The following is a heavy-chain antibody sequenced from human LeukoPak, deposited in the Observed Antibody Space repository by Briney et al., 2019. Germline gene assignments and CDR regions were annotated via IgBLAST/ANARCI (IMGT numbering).Heavy chain of an antibody. D-gene: IGHD3-3*02. J-gene: IGHJ4*02. V-gene: IGHV3-74*01. CDR1: GFTFSSYW. CDR3: ATLPQPHFWSGYVY. CDR2: INSDGSRT. Sequence: GGSLRLSCAASGFTFSSYWMHWVRQAPGKGLVWVSRINSDGSRTNYAGSVKGRFTISRDNAKNTLYLQMNSLRAEDTAVYYCATLPQPHFWSGYVYWGQGTLVTVSS.